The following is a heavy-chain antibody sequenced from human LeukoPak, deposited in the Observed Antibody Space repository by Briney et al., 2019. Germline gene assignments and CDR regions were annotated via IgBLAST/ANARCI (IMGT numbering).Heavy chain of an antibody. CDR1: GFTFYAFG. CDR3: ARDWKESHSPWYMDI. J-gene: IGHJ6*03. D-gene: IGHD1-1*01. CDR2: ISPDGINK. Sequence: GESLRLSCAASGFTFYAFGMQWVRQAPGKGLEWLAFISPDGINKKYADSLKGRFTISRDNSEETLYLQVDDLRVEDTGGYICARDWKESHSPWYMDIWGRGTTVSVSS. V-gene: IGHV3-33*05.